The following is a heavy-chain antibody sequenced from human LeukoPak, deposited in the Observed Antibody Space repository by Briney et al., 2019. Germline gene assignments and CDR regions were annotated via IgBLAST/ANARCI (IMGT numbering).Heavy chain of an antibody. J-gene: IGHJ6*03. CDR1: GCSFSSHA. CDR3: ARGSWDDVGCYYYYYMDV. V-gene: IGHV1-69*05. CDR2: TIPLFGTT. D-gene: IGHD1-1*01. Sequence: ASVTVSCKASGCSFSSHAVGWVRQAPGQGLEWLGGTIPLFGTTRYAQKFQRRVTITTDESMRTAYMDLSSLTSEDTAVYYCARGSWDDVGCYYYYYMDVWGKGSTVTVSS.